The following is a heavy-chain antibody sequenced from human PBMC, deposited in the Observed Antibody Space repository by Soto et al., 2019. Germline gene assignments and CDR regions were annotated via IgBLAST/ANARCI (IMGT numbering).Heavy chain of an antibody. CDR1: GYTFSNFW. CDR2: IYPGDHET. D-gene: IGHD6-13*01. CDR3: ARSPRSSPYFDY. J-gene: IGHJ4*02. Sequence: ESLKISFRCSGYTFSNFWIAWVRHFPGKGLEWMGIIYPGDHETRYSPSFHGKVTISADKSINTAYLQWSSLEASDSAFYYCARSPRSSPYFDYWGQGALVTVSS. V-gene: IGHV5-51*01.